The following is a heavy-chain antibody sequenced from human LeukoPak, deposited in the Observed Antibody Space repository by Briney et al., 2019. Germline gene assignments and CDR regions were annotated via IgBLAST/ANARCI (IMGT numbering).Heavy chain of an antibody. CDR2: ISDTGNVI. Sequence: PGGSLRLSCAASGFAFSSYSMNWVRQAPGKGLEWVSSISDTGNVIYYADSVKGRFTISRDNAKNSLYLQMNSLRAEDTAVYYCARKYPSMDVWGQGTTVTVSS. V-gene: IGHV3-21*01. CDR1: GFAFSSYS. D-gene: IGHD2/OR15-2a*01. CDR3: ARKYPSMDV. J-gene: IGHJ6*02.